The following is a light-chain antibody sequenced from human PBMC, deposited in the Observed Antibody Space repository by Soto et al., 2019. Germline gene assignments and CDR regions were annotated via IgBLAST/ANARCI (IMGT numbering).Light chain of an antibody. CDR3: SSYTSGSTGV. V-gene: IGLV2-14*03. Sequence: QSALTQPASVSGSPGQSITISCTGTGSDVGGYNYVSWYQQHPGKAPKLMIYDVSNRPSGVSNRFSGSKSGNTASLTISGLQAEDEADYYCSSYTSGSTGVFGGGTKLTVL. CDR1: GSDVGGYNY. CDR2: DVS. J-gene: IGLJ3*02.